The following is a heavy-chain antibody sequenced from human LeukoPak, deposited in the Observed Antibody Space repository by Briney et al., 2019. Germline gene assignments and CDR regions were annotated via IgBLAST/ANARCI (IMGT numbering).Heavy chain of an antibody. Sequence: ASVKVSCKASGYTFTSYAMHWVRQAPGQRLEWMGWIYAGNGNTKYSQKFQGRVTITRDTSASTAYMELSSLRSEDTAVYYCARFTMTRGWFDPWGQGTLVTVSS. J-gene: IGHJ5*02. CDR2: IYAGNGNT. CDR3: ARFTMTRGWFDP. D-gene: IGHD3-22*01. V-gene: IGHV1-3*01. CDR1: GYTFTSYA.